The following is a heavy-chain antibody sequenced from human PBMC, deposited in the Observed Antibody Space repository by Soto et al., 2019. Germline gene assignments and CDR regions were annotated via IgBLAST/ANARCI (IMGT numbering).Heavy chain of an antibody. V-gene: IGHV3-23*01. CDR1: GFTFSSYA. Sequence: EVQLLESGGGLVQPGGSLRLSCAASGFTFSSYAMRWVRQAPGKGLEWVSAISGSGGSTYYADSVKGRFTIPRDNSKNTLYLQMNSLKAEYTAVYYCARRGSGSYCDYWGQGTLVTVSS. CDR2: ISGSGGST. J-gene: IGHJ4*02. D-gene: IGHD1-26*01. CDR3: ARRGSGSYCDY.